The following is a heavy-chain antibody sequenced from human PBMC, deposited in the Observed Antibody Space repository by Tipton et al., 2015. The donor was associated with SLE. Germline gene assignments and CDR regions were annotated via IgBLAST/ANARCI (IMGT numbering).Heavy chain of an antibody. D-gene: IGHD3-3*01. J-gene: IGHJ4*02. Sequence: GSLRLSCAASGFTFSSYSMNWVRQAPGKGLEWVSAISGSGGSTYYADSVKGRFTISRDNSKNTLYLQMNSLRAEDTAVYYCAKGLRFLAPEYYFDYWGQGTLVTVSS. CDR1: GFTFSSYS. V-gene: IGHV3-23*01. CDR3: AKGLRFLAPEYYFDY. CDR2: ISGSGGST.